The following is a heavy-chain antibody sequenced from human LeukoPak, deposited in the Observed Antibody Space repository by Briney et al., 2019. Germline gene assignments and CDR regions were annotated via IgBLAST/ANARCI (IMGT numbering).Heavy chain of an antibody. J-gene: IGHJ4*02. V-gene: IGHV3-21*01. D-gene: IGHD2-2*01. CDR1: RFPLSSNR. CDR3: SREVVRSYQLVPADY. Sequence: GGSLRLAFWLSRFPLSSNRVKGVRQAPGKGLEWVSSISSSSSYIYYADSVKGRFTISRHNAKNSLYVQMNSLRAEDAAVYYSSREVVRSYQLVPADYWGQGTLVTVSS. CDR2: ISSSSSYI.